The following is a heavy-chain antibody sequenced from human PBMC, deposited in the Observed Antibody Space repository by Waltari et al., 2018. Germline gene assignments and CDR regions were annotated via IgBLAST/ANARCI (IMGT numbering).Heavy chain of an antibody. V-gene: IGHV4-4*07. D-gene: IGHD6-13*01. CDR1: GGSFSNSY. J-gene: IGHJ4*02. Sequence: QVQLQESGPGLVKPSETLSLTCSVSGGSFSNSYWSWIRQSATKGLEWMGRINVDGRINDNPSLESRVTMSVDPFKSQFSLQLKSLTAADTAVYYCARVGPNTQLADLWGQGMLVTVST. CDR3: ARVGPNTQLADL. CDR2: INVDGRI.